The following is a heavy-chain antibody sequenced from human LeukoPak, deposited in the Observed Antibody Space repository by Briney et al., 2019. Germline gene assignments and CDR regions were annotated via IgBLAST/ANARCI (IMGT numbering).Heavy chain of an antibody. V-gene: IGHV5-51*01. CDR2: VYPGDSDT. D-gene: IGHD6-13*01. Sequence: GESLKISCKGSGYSFTSYWISWVRQMPGRGLEWMGIVYPGDSDTRYSPSFQGQVTISADKSITTSYLQWSGLKASDTAMYYCARIAAGDQGIDYWGQGTLVTVSS. J-gene: IGHJ4*02. CDR1: GYSFTSYW. CDR3: ARIAAGDQGIDY.